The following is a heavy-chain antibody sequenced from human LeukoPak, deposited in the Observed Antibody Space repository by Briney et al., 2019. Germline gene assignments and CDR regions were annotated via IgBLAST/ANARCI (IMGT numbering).Heavy chain of an antibody. D-gene: IGHD3-22*01. J-gene: IGHJ4*02. CDR3: ARHRDPHYYDSSGYIGY. V-gene: IGHV4-34*01. Sequence: PSATLSLTCTVSGGSTSSYYWSWIRQPPGKGLEWIGEINHSGSTNYNPSLKSRVTISVDKSKNQFSLKLSSVTAADTAVYYCARHRDPHYYDSSGYIGYWGQGTLVTVSS. CDR2: INHSGST. CDR1: GGSTSSYY.